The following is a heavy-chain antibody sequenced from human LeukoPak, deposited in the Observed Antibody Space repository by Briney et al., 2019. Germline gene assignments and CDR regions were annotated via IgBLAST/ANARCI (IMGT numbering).Heavy chain of an antibody. CDR1: GFSFSSYA. CDR3: AMQKRWFDL. V-gene: IGHV3-23*01. Sequence: GGALRLSCAASGFSFSSYAMSWVRQAPGKGLECVSAISGSGGSTYYADSVKVRFTISRDNSKNTLYLQIHSLRAEDTAVYSCAMQKRWFDLWGQGTLVTVSS. J-gene: IGHJ5*02. CDR2: ISGSGGST.